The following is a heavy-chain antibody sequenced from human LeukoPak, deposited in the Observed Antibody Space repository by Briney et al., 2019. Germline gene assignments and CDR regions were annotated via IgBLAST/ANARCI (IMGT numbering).Heavy chain of an antibody. CDR1: GGSFRGYY. CDR3: ARIPPLGAAAAPGYYYYYGMDV. D-gene: IGHD6-13*01. CDR2: INHSGST. J-gene: IGHJ6*02. V-gene: IGHV4-34*01. Sequence: PSETLSLTCAVYGGSFRGYYWSWIRQPPGKGLEWIGEINHSGSTNYNPSLKSRVTISVDTSKNQFSLKLSSVTAADTAVYYCARIPPLGAAAAPGYYYYYGMDVWGQGTTVTVSS.